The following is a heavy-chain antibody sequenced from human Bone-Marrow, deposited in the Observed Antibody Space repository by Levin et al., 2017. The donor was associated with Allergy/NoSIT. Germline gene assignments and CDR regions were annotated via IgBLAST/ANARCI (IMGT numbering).Heavy chain of an antibody. CDR2: IYYSGST. J-gene: IGHJ5*02. V-gene: IGHV4-59*01. CDR3: ARGEDVDSGYDLGGWFDP. CDR1: GGSISSYY. D-gene: IGHD5-12*01. Sequence: SGGSLRLSCTVSGGSISSYYWSWIRQPPGKGLEWIGYIYYSGSTNYNPSLKSRVTISVDTSKNQFSLKLSSVTAADTAVYYCARGEDVDSGYDLGGWFDPWGQGTLVTVSS.